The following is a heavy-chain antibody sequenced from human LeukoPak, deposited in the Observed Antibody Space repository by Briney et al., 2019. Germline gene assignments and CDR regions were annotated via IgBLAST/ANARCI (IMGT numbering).Heavy chain of an antibody. CDR3: ATTYYDSDYGMDV. D-gene: IGHD3-3*01. CDR2: IYHSGST. CDR1: GGSISSGGYS. V-gene: IGHV4-30-2*01. Sequence: SETLSLTCAVSGGSISSGGYSWSWLRQPPGKGLEWIGYIYHSGSTYYNPSLKSRVTISVDRSKNQFSLKLSSVTAADTAVYYCATTYYDSDYGMDVWGQGTTVTVSS. J-gene: IGHJ6*02.